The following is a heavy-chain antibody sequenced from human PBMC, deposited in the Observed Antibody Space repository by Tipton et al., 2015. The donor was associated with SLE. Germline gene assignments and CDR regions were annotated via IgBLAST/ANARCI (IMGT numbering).Heavy chain of an antibody. CDR3: ARGPSPGWGLTGGY. Sequence: TLSLTCTVSGGSISSSSYYWGWIRQPPGKGLEWIGEINHSGSTNYNPSLKRRVTISVDTPKNQLSLKLSSVTAADTAVYYCARGPSPGWGLTGGYWGQGTLVTVSS. V-gene: IGHV4-39*07. CDR1: GGSISSSSYY. CDR2: INHSGST. D-gene: IGHD1-14*01. J-gene: IGHJ4*02.